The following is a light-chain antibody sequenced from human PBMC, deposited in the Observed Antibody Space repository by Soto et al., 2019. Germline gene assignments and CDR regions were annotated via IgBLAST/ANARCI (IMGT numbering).Light chain of an antibody. V-gene: IGLV1-47*01. CDR2: RNN. Sequence: QSVLTQPPSASGTPGQRVTISCSGSSSNIGSNYVYWYQQLPGTAPKLLIYRNNQRPSGVPDRFSGSKSGTSASLAISGLRSEDEAYYYSAASDDNLSSLYDFRPVTKDTV. CDR1: SSNIGSNY. J-gene: IGLJ1*01. CDR3: AASDDNLSSLYD.